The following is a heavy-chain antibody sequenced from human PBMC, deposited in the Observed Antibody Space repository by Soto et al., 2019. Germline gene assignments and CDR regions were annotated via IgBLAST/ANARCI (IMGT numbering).Heavy chain of an antibody. J-gene: IGHJ6*02. CDR1: GFTFSSYA. D-gene: IGHD3-3*01. CDR3: ASMYYDFWSGYSRRYYYGMDV. V-gene: IGHV3-30-3*01. CDR2: ISYDGSNK. Sequence: GGSLRLSCAASGFTFSSYAMHWVRQAPGKGLEWVAVISYDGSNKYYADSVKGRFTISRDNSKNTLYLQMNSLRAEDTAVYYCASMYYDFWSGYSRRYYYGMDVWGQGTTVTVSS.